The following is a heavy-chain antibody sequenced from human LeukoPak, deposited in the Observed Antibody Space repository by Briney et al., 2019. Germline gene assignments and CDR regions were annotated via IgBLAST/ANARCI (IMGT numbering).Heavy chain of an antibody. CDR1: GTSIRSGDYY. CDR2: NYYSGST. J-gene: IGHJ4*02. CDR3: AALQRPAAIDY. D-gene: IGHD2-2*01. Sequence: SQTLSLTCTVSGTSIRSGDYYWCWIRQPPGKGLEWIGYNYYSGSTYYNPSLKSRLTIAVDTSKNQFSLRLTSVTAADTAVYYCAALQRPAAIDYWGQGTLVTVSS. V-gene: IGHV4-30-4*01.